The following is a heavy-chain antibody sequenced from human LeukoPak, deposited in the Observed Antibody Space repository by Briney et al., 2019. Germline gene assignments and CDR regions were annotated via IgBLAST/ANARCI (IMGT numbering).Heavy chain of an antibody. J-gene: IGHJ4*02. CDR1: GYSFTSYG. D-gene: IGHD6-13*01. CDR3: ARDPTPLIAAADY. Sequence: SVKVSCKASGYSFTSYGISWVRQAPGQGLEWMGRIIPILGIANYAQKFQGRVTITADKSTSTAYMELSSLRSEDTAVYYCARDPTPLIAAADYWGQGTLVTVSS. V-gene: IGHV1-69*04. CDR2: IIPILGIA.